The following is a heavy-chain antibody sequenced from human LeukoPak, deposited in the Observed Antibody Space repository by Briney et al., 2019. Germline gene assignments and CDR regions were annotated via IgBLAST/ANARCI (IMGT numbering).Heavy chain of an antibody. CDR2: LSGSGDST. Sequence: GGSPRLSCVASGFTFSGYAMSWVRQAPGKGLEWVSSLSGSGDSTYYADSVKGRFTISRDNSKNTLYLQMDSLRAEDTAIYFCAKEALLSYGDYTYVEFWGQGTLVTVSS. CDR3: AKEALLSYGDYTYVEF. V-gene: IGHV3-23*01. J-gene: IGHJ4*02. CDR1: GFTFSGYA. D-gene: IGHD4-17*01.